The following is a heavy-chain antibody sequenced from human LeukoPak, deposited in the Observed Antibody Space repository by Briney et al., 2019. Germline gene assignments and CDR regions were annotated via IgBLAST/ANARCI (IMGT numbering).Heavy chain of an antibody. Sequence: ASVKVSCRASGYTFTNYYMHWVRQAPGQGLEWMGIINPSGGSTTYAQKFQDRVTMTRDMSTSTVYMELSSLRSGDTAVYYCARNIWLDCWGQGTLVTVPS. V-gene: IGHV1-46*01. CDR3: ARNIWLDC. J-gene: IGHJ5*01. CDR1: GYTFTNYY. CDR2: INPSGGST. D-gene: IGHD2/OR15-2a*01.